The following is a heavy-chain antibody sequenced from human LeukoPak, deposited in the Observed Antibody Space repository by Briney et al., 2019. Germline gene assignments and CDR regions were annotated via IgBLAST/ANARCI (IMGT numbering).Heavy chain of an antibody. J-gene: IGHJ6*02. CDR1: GFTFSSYA. Sequence: GGSLRLSCAASGFTFSSYAMHWVRQAPGNGLEWVAVISYDGSNKYYADSVKGRFTISRDNSKNTLYLQMNSLRAEDTAVYYCARVEQPAYGMDVWGQGTTVTVSS. V-gene: IGHV3-30-3*01. CDR2: ISYDGSNK. D-gene: IGHD6-13*01. CDR3: ARVEQPAYGMDV.